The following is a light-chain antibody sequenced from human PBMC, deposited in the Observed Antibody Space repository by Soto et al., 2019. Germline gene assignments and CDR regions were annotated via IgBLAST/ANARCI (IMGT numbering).Light chain of an antibody. J-gene: IGKJ1*01. Sequence: EIVMTQSPATLSVSPGERATLSCRASQSVSSSYLAWYQQKPGQAPRLLIYGASSRATGIPDRFSGSGSGTDFTLTISRLEPEDFAVYYCQQYGSSLTWTFGQGTKVDNK. CDR2: GAS. V-gene: IGKV3-20*01. CDR3: QQYGSSLTWT. CDR1: QSVSSSY.